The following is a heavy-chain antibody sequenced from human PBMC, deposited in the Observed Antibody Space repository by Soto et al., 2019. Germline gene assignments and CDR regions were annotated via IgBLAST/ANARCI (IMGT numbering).Heavy chain of an antibody. CDR2: ISAYNGKN. D-gene: IGHD2-15*01. CDR1: GYTLTTYG. CDR3: ARGPPTSCSGGSCYSHYFDY. Sequence: QVQLVQSGAEVKKLGASMKVSCKASGYTLTTYGISWVRQAPGQGLEWMGWISAYNGKNNYAQKFQGRVTMTTDTSTSIAYMELRSLRSDDTTVYYCARGPPTSCSGGSCYSHYFDYWGQGTLVTVSS. V-gene: IGHV1-18*01. J-gene: IGHJ4*02.